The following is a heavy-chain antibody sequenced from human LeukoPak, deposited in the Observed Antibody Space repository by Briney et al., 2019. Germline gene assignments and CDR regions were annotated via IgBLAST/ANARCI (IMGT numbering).Heavy chain of an antibody. V-gene: IGHV3-9*01. CDR3: AKSSGARGYFEDFDY. D-gene: IGHD3-22*01. J-gene: IGHJ4*02. CDR2: ISWNSGSI. Sequence: GRSLRLSCAASGFTFYDYAMHWVRQAPGKGLGWVSGISWNSGSIGYADSVKGRFTISRDNAKNSLYLQMNSLRAEDTALYYCAKSSGARGYFEDFDYWGQGTLVTVSS. CDR1: GFTFYDYA.